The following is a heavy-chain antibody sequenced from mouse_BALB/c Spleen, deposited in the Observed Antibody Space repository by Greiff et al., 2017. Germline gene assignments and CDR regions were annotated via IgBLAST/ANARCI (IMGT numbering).Heavy chain of an antibody. CDR1: GFNIKDTY. CDR2: IDPANGNT. Sequence: VQLKESGAELVKPGASVKLSCTASGFNIKDTYMHWVKQRPEQGLEWIGRIDPANGNTKYDPKFQGKATITADTSSNTAYLQLSSLTSEDTAVYYCARLGRENYYYAMDYWGQGTSVTVSS. D-gene: IGHD3-3*01. J-gene: IGHJ4*01. V-gene: IGHV14-3*02. CDR3: ARLGRENYYYAMDY.